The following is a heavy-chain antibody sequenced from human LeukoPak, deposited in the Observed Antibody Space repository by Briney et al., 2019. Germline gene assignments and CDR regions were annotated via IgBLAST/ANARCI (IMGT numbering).Heavy chain of an antibody. J-gene: IGHJ4*02. D-gene: IGHD3-22*01. Sequence: PSETLSLTCTVSGGSISSYYWSWIRQPPGKGLEWIGYIYYSGSTNYSPSLKSRVTISVDTSKNQFSLKLSSVTAADTAVYYCARGHPPYYYDSSGYSPPPPDYWGQGTLVTVSS. V-gene: IGHV4-59*08. CDR3: ARGHPPYYYDSSGYSPPPPDY. CDR2: IYYSGST. CDR1: GGSISSYY.